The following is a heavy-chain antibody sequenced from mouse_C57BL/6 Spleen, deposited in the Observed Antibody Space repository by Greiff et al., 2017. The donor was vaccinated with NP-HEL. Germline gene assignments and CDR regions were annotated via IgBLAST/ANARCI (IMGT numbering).Heavy chain of an antibody. CDR2: IYPGDGDT. J-gene: IGHJ3*01. CDR1: GYAFSSYW. CDR3: ARSRMTAQATFAY. V-gene: IGHV1-80*01. Sequence: VQLQQSGAELVKPGASVKISCKASGYAFSSYWMNWVKQRPGKGLEWIGQIYPGDGDTNYNGKFKGKATLTADKSSSTAYMQLSSLTSEDSAVYFCARSRMTAQATFAYWGQGTLVTVSA. D-gene: IGHD3-2*02.